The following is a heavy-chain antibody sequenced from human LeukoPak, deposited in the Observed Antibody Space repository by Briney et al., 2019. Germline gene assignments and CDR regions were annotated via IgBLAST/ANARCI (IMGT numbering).Heavy chain of an antibody. CDR2: IKQDGSEK. CDR1: GFTFSSYW. Sequence: GGSLRLSCAASGFTFSSYWMSWVRQAPGKGLEWVANIKQDGSEKYYVDSVKGRFTIPRDNAKNSLYLQMNSLRAEDTAVYYCARGFYHYYDILTGYSGPHFDYWGQGTLVTVSS. CDR3: ARGFYHYYDILTGYSGPHFDY. V-gene: IGHV3-7*01. D-gene: IGHD3-9*01. J-gene: IGHJ4*02.